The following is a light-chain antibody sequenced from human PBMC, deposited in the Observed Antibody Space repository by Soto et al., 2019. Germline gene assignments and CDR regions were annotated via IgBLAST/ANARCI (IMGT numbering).Light chain of an antibody. CDR1: QSVSSTY. J-gene: IGKJ3*01. CDR3: QPDGISPFT. Sequence: EIVLTQSPGTLSLSPGERATLSCRASQSVSSTYLAWYQQKPGQAPRLLIYGASSRATDIPDRFSGSGSGTDFTFNIRSLEPKDFAVSSCQPDGISPFTFGPRTKVDI. V-gene: IGKV3-20*01. CDR2: GAS.